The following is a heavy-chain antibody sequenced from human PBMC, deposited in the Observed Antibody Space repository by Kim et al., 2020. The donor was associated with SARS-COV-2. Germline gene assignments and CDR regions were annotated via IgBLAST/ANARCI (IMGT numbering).Heavy chain of an antibody. Sequence: GGSLRLSCAASGFTFSSYWMTWVRQSSGKGLEWVANIKQDGSEEYYADSVRGRFTISRDNAKNSLYLQMNSLRAEDTALYYCARDPRDLDYWGRGTLVTV. CDR1: GFTFSSYW. J-gene: IGHJ4*02. V-gene: IGHV3-7*03. CDR3: ARDPRDLDY. CDR2: IKQDGSEE.